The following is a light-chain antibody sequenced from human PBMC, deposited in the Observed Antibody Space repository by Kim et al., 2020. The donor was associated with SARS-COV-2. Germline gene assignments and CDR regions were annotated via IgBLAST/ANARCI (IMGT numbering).Light chain of an antibody. J-gene: IGLJ7*01. V-gene: IGLV3-19*01. CDR3: NSRDSSGNHAV. CDR2: GKN. Sequence: ELTQDPAVSVALGQTVRITCQGDSLRSYYASWYQQKPGQAPVLVIYGKNNRPSGIPDRFSGSSSGNTASLTITGAQAEDEADYYCNSRDSSGNHAVFGG. CDR1: SLRSYY.